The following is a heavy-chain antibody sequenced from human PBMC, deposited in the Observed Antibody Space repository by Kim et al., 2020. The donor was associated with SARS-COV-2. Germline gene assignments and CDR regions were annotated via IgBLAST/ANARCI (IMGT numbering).Heavy chain of an antibody. V-gene: IGHV3-11*04. J-gene: IGHJ4*02. Sequence: YADSVKGRFTISRDNAKNSLYLQMNSLRAEDTAVYYCASSSSSSLLDFDYWGQGTLVTVSS. D-gene: IGHD6-6*01. CDR3: ASSSSSSLLDFDY.